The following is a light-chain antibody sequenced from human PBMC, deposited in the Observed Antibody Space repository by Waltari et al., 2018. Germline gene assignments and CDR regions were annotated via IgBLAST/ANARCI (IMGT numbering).Light chain of an antibody. CDR1: SLRSYY. Sequence: SSELTQDPAVSVVLGQTVRITCQGDSLRSYYASWYQQKPGQAPVLVIYGKNNRPSGIPDRFSGCSSGNTASLTITGAQAEDEADYYCNSRDSSGNHVVFGGGTKLTVL. CDR3: NSRDSSGNHVV. CDR2: GKN. J-gene: IGLJ2*01. V-gene: IGLV3-19*01.